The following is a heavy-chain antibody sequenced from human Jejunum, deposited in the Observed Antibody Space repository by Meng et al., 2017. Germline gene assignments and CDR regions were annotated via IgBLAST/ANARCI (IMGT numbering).Heavy chain of an antibody. Sequence: GESLKISCAASGFTFSTYALNWVRQAPGKGLEWVSGISGSGDNRHYADSVKGRFSISRDNAKNTLYLQMNSLRVEDTAIYYCAKRLWAAAGTGGPFDSWGQGTLVTVSS. V-gene: IGHV3-23*01. D-gene: IGHD6-13*01. CDR2: ISGSGDNR. J-gene: IGHJ4*02. CDR1: GFTFSTYA. CDR3: AKRLWAAAGTGGPFDS.